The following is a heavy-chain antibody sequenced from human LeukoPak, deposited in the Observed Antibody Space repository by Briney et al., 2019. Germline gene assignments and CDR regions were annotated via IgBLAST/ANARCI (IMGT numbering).Heavy chain of an antibody. D-gene: IGHD6-13*01. V-gene: IGHV4-61*08. CDR1: GGSISSGGYY. CDR3: ARDLIAAAGNYYFDY. J-gene: IGHJ4*02. Sequence: SETLSLTCTVSGGSISSGGYYWSWIRRHPGKGLEWIGYIYYSGSTNYNPSLKSRVTMSVDTSKNQFSLKLSSVTAADTAVYYCARDLIAAAGNYYFDYWGQGTLVTVSS. CDR2: IYYSGST.